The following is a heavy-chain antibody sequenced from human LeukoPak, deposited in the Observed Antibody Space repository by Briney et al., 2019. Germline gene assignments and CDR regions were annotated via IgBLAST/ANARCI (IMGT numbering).Heavy chain of an antibody. D-gene: IGHD2-15*01. J-gene: IGHJ3*02. CDR3: ARDSTYCGGGTCYNDAFDI. CDR2: IKQDGSDK. Sequence: GGPLRLSCAASGFTFSSYWMNWVRQAPGKGLEWVANIKQDGSDKYYVDSVKGRFTISRDNAKNSLYLQINSLRAEDTAVYYCARDSTYCGGGTCYNDAFDIWGQGTMVTVSS. V-gene: IGHV3-7*01. CDR1: GFTFSSYW.